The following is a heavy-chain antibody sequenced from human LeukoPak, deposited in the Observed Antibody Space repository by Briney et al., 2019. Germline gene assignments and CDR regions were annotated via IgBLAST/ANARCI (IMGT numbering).Heavy chain of an antibody. CDR3: ARVRVTVTTLDY. D-gene: IGHD4-17*01. Sequence: GGSLRLSCTASGFTFSSYWMNWVRQAPGKGLEWVANIKQDGSEKYYVDSVKGRFTVSRDNAKNSLFLQMNSLRAEDTAVYYCARVRVTVTTLDYWGQGALVTVSS. J-gene: IGHJ4*02. V-gene: IGHV3-7*02. CDR1: GFTFSSYW. CDR2: IKQDGSEK.